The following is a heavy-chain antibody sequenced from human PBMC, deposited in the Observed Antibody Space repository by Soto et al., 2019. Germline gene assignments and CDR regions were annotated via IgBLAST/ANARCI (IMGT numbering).Heavy chain of an antibody. CDR1: GGSVSSGSYY. J-gene: IGHJ1*01. CDR3: ARGNRKLELRPYFQH. Sequence: KTSETLSLTCTVSGGSVSSGSYYWSWIRQPPGKGLEWIGYIYYSGSTNYNPSLKSRVTISVDTSKNQFSLKLSSVTAADTAVYYCARGNRKLELRPYFQHWGQGTLVTVSS. D-gene: IGHD1-7*01. V-gene: IGHV4-61*01. CDR2: IYYSGST.